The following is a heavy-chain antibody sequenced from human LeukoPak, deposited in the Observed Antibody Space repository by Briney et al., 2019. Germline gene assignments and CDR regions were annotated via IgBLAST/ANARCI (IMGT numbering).Heavy chain of an antibody. D-gene: IGHD3-10*01. CDR2: INHSGST. CDR1: GGSFSGYY. CDR3: ARDWGSYYIEAFDI. Sequence: SETLSLTCAVYGGSFSGYYWSWIRQPPGKGLEWIGEINHSGSTNYNPSLKSRVTISVDTSKNQFSLQLNSVTPEDTALYYCARDWGSYYIEAFDIWGQGTMVAVSS. J-gene: IGHJ3*02. V-gene: IGHV4-34*01.